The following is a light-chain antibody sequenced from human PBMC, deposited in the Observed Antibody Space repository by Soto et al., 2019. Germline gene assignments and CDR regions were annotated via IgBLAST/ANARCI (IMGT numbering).Light chain of an antibody. CDR1: SSDLGGYNY. J-gene: IGLJ1*01. Sequence: QSVLTQPASVSGSPGQSITISCTGTSSDLGGYNYVSWYQQHPGKAPKLMLYDISNRPSGVSNRFSGSKSGNTASLTISGLQTEDEADYYCSSYASSGTPYVFGTGTKLTVL. CDR2: DIS. V-gene: IGLV2-14*03. CDR3: SSYASSGTPYV.